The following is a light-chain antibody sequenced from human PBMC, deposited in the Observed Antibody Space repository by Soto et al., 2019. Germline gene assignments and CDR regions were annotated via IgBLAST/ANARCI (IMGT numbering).Light chain of an antibody. CDR1: TGPVTGGHY. CDR2: DTV. J-gene: IGLJ3*02. CDR3: LLYYNAVRV. Sequence: QAVVTQEPSLTVSPGGTVTLTCGSSTGPVTGGHYPYWFQQKPGQAPKILISDTVNRASWTPVRFSGSLLGGKAALTLSGAQPEDEADYYCLLYYNAVRVFGGGTKPTVL. V-gene: IGLV7-46*01.